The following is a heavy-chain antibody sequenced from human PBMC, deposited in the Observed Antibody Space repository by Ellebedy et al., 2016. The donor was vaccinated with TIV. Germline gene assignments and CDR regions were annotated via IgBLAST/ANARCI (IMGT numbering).Heavy chain of an antibody. D-gene: IGHD3-22*01. V-gene: IGHV1-46*01. CDR1: GYRLSRYY. CDR3: TRYHSSGDDY. Sequence: ASVKVSCXASGYRLSRYYIHWMGQPPGRGLEWMGVIDPSNGSKSYSQKFQGRLLVTTDTSTSTVYMDLSILKFDDTAMYYCTRYHSSGDDYWGQGTLVTVSS. J-gene: IGHJ4*02. CDR2: IDPSNGSK.